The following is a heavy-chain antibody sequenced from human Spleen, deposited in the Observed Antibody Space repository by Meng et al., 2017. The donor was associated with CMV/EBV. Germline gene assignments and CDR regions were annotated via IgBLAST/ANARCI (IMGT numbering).Heavy chain of an antibody. V-gene: IGHV4-34*01. Sequence: GSLRLSCGVYGGSFSGYHWSWIRQSPGKGLEWIGEINHSGGTSYNPSLKSRVTMSIDTSKNQFSLRLSSVTAADTAVYYCARADVVIPGALDFDYWGQGTLVTVSS. J-gene: IGHJ4*02. CDR3: ARADVVIPGALDFDY. CDR1: GGSFSGYH. CDR2: INHSGGT. D-gene: IGHD2-2*01.